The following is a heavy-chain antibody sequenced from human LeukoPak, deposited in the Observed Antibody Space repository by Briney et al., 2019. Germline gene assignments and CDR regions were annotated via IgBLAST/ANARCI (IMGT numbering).Heavy chain of an antibody. J-gene: IGHJ5*02. CDR1: GGTFSSYA. CDR2: IIPIFGTA. V-gene: IGHV1-69*13. CDR3: ASSPIAAAGTFWFDP. Sequence: SVTVSCKASGGTFSSYAISWVRQAPGQGLEWMGGIIPIFGTANYAQKFQGRVTITADESTSTAYMELSSLRPEDTAMYYCASSPIAAAGTFWFDPWGQGTLVTVSS. D-gene: IGHD6-13*01.